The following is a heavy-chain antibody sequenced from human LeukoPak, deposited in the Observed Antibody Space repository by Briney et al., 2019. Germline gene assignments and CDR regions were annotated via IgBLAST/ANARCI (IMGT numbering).Heavy chain of an antibody. Sequence: PSETLSLTCTVSGGSISSSSYYWGWIREPPGKGLEWIARIYYRGSTYYNPSLKSRVTISVDTSKNQSSLKLSSVTAADTAVYYCETANWNDGGYFFDYWGQGTLVTVSS. J-gene: IGHJ4*02. CDR3: ETANWNDGGYFFDY. D-gene: IGHD1-1*01. CDR1: GGSISSSSYY. CDR2: IYYRGST. V-gene: IGHV4-39*01.